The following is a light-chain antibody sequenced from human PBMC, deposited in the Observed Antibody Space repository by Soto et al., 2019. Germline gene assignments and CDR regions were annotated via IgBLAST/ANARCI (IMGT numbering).Light chain of an antibody. CDR3: QQCNSFWT. Sequence: DVQMTQSPSTLSASVGDRVTMTFRASQSIGTWLAWYQQKPGKAPKLLIYDVSTLESGVSSRFSGSGSGTEFSLTISSLQPDDSATYYCQQCNSFWTFGQGTKADIK. CDR1: QSIGTW. J-gene: IGKJ1*01. CDR2: DVS. V-gene: IGKV1-5*01.